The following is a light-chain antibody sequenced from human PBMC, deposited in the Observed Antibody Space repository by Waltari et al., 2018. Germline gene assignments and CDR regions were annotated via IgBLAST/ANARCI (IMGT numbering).Light chain of an antibody. V-gene: IGKV4-1*01. Sequence: DIVMTQSPDSLAVSLGERATINCKSSQSVLYSPTNKNYLAWYQQKPGQPPKLRIYWAATLESGVPDRFSGSGSGTDFTLTISSLQAEDVAVYYCQQYYSTPPFTFGPGTKVDIK. CDR2: WAA. CDR3: QQYYSTPPFT. CDR1: QSVLYSPTNKNY. J-gene: IGKJ3*01.